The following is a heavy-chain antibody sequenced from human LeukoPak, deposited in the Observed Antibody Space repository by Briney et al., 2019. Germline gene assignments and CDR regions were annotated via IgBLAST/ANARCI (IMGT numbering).Heavy chain of an antibody. CDR3: ARDRYYDSSGYYPDAFDI. V-gene: IGHV3-48*03. Sequence: GGSLRLSCAASGFTFSSYEMNWVRQAPGQGLDLVSYISSSGSTIYYADSVKGRFTISRDNANNSLYPQMNSFRAEDTAVYYYARDRYYDSSGYYPDAFDIWRQGTMVTVSS. CDR2: ISSSGSTI. J-gene: IGHJ3*02. CDR1: GFTFSSYE. D-gene: IGHD3-22*01.